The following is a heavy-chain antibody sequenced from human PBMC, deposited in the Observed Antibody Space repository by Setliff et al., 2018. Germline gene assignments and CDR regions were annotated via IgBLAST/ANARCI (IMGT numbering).Heavy chain of an antibody. J-gene: IGHJ4*02. Sequence: SETLSLTCAVSPGSISRHYWSWFRQAPGKGLEWIGYRHDNGERDYNPSLGSRVTISVDTSKNQFSLMLTSVTAADTAIYYCAGRPQNTPMGPCDYWGQGTLVTVSS. V-gene: IGHV4-59*11. CDR2: RHDNGER. D-gene: IGHD5-18*01. CDR3: AGRPQNTPMGPCDY. CDR1: PGSISRHY.